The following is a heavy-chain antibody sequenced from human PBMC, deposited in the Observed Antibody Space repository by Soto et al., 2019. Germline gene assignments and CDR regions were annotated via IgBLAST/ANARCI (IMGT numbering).Heavy chain of an antibody. V-gene: IGHV3-53*01. J-gene: IGHJ4*02. CDR1: GFTVSSNY. Sequence: EVQLVESGGGLIQPGGSLRLSCAASGFTVSSNYMTWVRQAPGKGLEWVSVMYSGGTTYYADSVKGRFTISRDNSKNTLYLQMNSLRAEDTAVYHCARATSDRAMVFVYWGQGTLVTVSS. CDR2: MYSGGTT. CDR3: ARATSDRAMVFVY. D-gene: IGHD5-18*01.